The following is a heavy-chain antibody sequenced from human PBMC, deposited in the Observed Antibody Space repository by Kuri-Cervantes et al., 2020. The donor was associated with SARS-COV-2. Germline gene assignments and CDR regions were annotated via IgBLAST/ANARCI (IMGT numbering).Heavy chain of an antibody. V-gene: IGHV4-59*11. CDR3: ARDSDFLEPSFDY. D-gene: IGHD1-14*01. Sequence: SETLSLTCTVSGGSISDHYWSWIRQPPGKGLEWIGYIYYGGNTKYNPSLKTRVTISGDTSKNQFSLEVRPVTAADTAVYYCARDSDFLEPSFDYWGQGTLVTVSS. J-gene: IGHJ4*02. CDR1: GGSISDHY. CDR2: IYYGGNT.